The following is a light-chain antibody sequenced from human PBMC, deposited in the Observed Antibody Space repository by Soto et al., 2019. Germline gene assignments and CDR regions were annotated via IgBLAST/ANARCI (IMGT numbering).Light chain of an antibody. Sequence: EIVMTQSPDTLSVSPGERATLSCRASQSVSSNLAWYQQKPGQAPRLLIYGASSRATGIPDRFSGSGSGTDFTLTISRLEPEDFAVYYCQQYGSSPWTFGQGTKVDIK. CDR2: GAS. CDR1: QSVSSN. J-gene: IGKJ1*01. V-gene: IGKV3-20*01. CDR3: QQYGSSPWT.